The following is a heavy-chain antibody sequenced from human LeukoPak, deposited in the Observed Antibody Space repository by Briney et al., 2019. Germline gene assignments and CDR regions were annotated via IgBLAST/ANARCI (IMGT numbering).Heavy chain of an antibody. V-gene: IGHV4-31*03. CDR3: AREGYYYDSSGPIDY. D-gene: IGHD3-22*01. J-gene: IGHJ4*02. CDR2: ISHSGNT. Sequence: SETLSLTCTVSGGSISSAPYYWSWICQGPGKGLEWMGYISHSGNTYYNPSLKSRLNISADTSRNQFSLKLRSVTAADTALYFCAREGYYYDSSGPIDYWGQGTRVTVSS. CDR1: GGSISSAPYY.